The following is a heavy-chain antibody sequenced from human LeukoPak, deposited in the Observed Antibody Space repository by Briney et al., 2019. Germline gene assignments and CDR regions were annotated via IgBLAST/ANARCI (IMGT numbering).Heavy chain of an antibody. CDR2: ISYDGSNK. J-gene: IGHJ4*02. CDR1: GFTFSSYA. CDR3: GGGGGGYYYGSGSYLDY. V-gene: IGHV3-30*04. Sequence: PGGSLRLSCAASGFTFSSYAMHWVRQAPGKGLEWVAVISYDGSNKYYADSVKGRFTISRDNSKNTLYLQMNSLRAEDTAVYYCGGGGGGYYYGSGSYLDYWGQGTLVTVSS. D-gene: IGHD3-10*01.